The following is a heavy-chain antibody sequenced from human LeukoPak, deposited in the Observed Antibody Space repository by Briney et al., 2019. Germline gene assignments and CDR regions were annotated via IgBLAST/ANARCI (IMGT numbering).Heavy chain of an antibody. CDR1: GGSISSGGYY. J-gene: IGHJ4*02. CDR2: IYYSGST. D-gene: IGHD3-3*01. CDR3: ARDPITIFGVIDY. V-gene: IGHV4-31*03. Sequence: PSQTLSLTCTVSGGSISSGGYYWSWIRQHPGKGLEWIGYIYYSGSTYYNPSLKSRVTISVDTSKNQFSLKLSSVTAADTAVYYCARDPITIFGVIDYWGQGTLVTVSS.